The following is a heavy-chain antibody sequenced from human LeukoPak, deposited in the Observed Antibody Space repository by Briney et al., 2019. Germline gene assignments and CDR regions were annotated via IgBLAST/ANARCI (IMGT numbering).Heavy chain of an antibody. D-gene: IGHD6-19*01. CDR1: GYTFSIYG. CDR3: ARRVAVARRDAFDI. Sequence: ASVKVSFKSSGYTFSIYGVSWVRHAPGQGLEWRVGISSDNDYTNYAQKLQGSITMFTDTSTGTAYMELRSLRSDDTGVYYCARRVAVARRDAFDIWGQGKMVTVSS. CDR2: ISSDNDYT. J-gene: IGHJ3*02. V-gene: IGHV1-18*01.